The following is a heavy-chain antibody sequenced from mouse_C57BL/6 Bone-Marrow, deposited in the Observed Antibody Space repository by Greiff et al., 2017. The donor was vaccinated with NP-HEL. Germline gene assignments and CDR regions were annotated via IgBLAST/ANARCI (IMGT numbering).Heavy chain of an antibody. CDR1: EYEFPSHD. CDR2: INSDGGST. J-gene: IGHJ2*01. CDR3: ARPDLLWLRRGY. D-gene: IGHD2-2*01. Sequence: EVQGVESGGGLVQPGESLKLSCESNEYEFPSHDMSWVRKTPEKRLELVAAINSDGGSTYYPDTMERRFIISRDNTKKTLYLQMSSLRSEDTAVYYGARPDLLWLRRGYWGQGTTLTVSS. V-gene: IGHV5-2*01.